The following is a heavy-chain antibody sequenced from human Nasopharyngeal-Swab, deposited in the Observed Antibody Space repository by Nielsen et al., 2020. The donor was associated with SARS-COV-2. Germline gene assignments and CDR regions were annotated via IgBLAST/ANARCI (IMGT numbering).Heavy chain of an antibody. J-gene: IGHJ6*02. CDR1: GFTFKTYA. CDR3: ARDPGPADYDFWSGYPGGMDV. Sequence: ETLSLTCAASGFTFKTYAMTWVRQAPGKGLEWVSVISGSGGSTYYTDSVKGRFTISRDNSKSTLYLQMNSLRAEDTAVYYCARDPGPADYDFWSGYPGGMDVWGQGTTVTVSS. D-gene: IGHD3-3*01. V-gene: IGHV3-23*01. CDR2: ISGSGGST.